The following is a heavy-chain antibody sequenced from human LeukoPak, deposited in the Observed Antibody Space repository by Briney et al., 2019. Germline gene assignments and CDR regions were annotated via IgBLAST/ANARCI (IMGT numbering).Heavy chain of an antibody. D-gene: IGHD3-22*01. Sequence: GGSLRLSCAASGFTFSSYWMHWVRQAPGKGLVWVSRINSDGSSTSYADSVKGRFTISRDNAKNTLYLQMDSLRAEDTAVYYCARGYYYDSSGYSRYWGQGTLVTVSS. V-gene: IGHV3-74*01. CDR1: GFTFSSYW. CDR2: INSDGSST. CDR3: ARGYYYDSSGYSRY. J-gene: IGHJ4*02.